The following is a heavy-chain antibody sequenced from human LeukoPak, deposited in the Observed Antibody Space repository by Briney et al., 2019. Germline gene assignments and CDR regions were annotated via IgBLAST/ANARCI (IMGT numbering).Heavy chain of an antibody. Sequence: GESLKISCKGSGYRFTSYWIGWVRQMPGKGLEWMGIIYPGDSDTRYRPSFQGQVTISADKSISTAYLQWSSLKASDTAMYYCARSDRSYGYFSQYYFDYWGQGTLVTVSS. CDR3: ARSDRSYGYFSQYYFDY. D-gene: IGHD5-18*01. J-gene: IGHJ4*02. CDR1: GYRFTSYW. CDR2: IYPGDSDT. V-gene: IGHV5-51*01.